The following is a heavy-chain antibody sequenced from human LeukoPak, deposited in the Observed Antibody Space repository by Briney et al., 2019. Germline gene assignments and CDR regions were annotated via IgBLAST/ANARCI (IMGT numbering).Heavy chain of an antibody. Sequence: SETLSLTCTVSGASISSGGYYWSWIRQPAGKGLEWIGYIYYSGSTNYNPSLKSRVTISVDTSKNQFSLKLSSVTAADTAVYYCARERYDFWSGPFDPWGQGTLVTVSS. CDR1: GASISSGGYY. CDR3: ARERYDFWSGPFDP. D-gene: IGHD3-3*01. V-gene: IGHV4-61*08. CDR2: IYYSGST. J-gene: IGHJ5*02.